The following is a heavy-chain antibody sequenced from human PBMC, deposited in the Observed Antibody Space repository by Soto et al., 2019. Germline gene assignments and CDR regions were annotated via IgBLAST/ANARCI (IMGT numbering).Heavy chain of an antibody. CDR2: INHSGST. CDR1: GGSFSGYY. Sequence: SETLSLTCAVYGGSFSGYYWSWIRQPPGKGLEWIGEINHSGSTNYNPSLKSRVTISVDTSKNQFSLKLSSVTAADTAVYYCARRRILWFGELFGMDVWGQGTTVTVSS. V-gene: IGHV4-34*01. D-gene: IGHD3-10*01. J-gene: IGHJ6*02. CDR3: ARRRILWFGELFGMDV.